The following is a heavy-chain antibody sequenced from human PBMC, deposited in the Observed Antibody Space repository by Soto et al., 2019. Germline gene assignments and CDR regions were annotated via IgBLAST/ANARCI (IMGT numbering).Heavy chain of an antibody. Sequence: EVQLVESGGGLVQPGGSLRLSCAASGFTFSLYSMSWVRQAPGKGLEWVSYISRSSTGIHYADSVTGRFTISRDDATNSMHLQMNSLRDGDTAVYYCAMAVTWGLDVWGQGTTVSISS. CDR2: ISRSSTGI. J-gene: IGHJ6*02. CDR3: AMAVTWGLDV. V-gene: IGHV3-48*02. CDR1: GFTFSLYS. D-gene: IGHD3-10*01.